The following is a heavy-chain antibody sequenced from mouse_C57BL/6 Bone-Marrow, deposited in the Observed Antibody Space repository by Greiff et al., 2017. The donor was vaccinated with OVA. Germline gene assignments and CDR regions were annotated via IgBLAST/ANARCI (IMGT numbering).Heavy chain of an antibody. J-gene: IGHJ4*01. V-gene: IGHV1-61*01. CDR3: ARPYGNYTYYAMDY. D-gene: IGHD2-1*01. CDR1: GYTFTSYW. CDR2: IYPSDSET. Sequence: VQGVESGTVLARPGASVKMSCKTSGYTFTSYWMDWVKQRPGQGLEWIGNIYPSDSETHYNQKFKDKATLTVDKSSSTAYMQLSSLTSEDSAVYYCARPYGNYTYYAMDYWGQGTSVTVSS.